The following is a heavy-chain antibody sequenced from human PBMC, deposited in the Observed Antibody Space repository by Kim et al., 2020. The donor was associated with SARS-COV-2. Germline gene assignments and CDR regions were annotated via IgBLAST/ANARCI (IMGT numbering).Heavy chain of an antibody. V-gene: IGHV4-39*01. J-gene: IGHJ4*02. CDR2: IYYSGST. Sequence: SETLSLTCTVSGGSISSSSYYWGWIRQPPGKGLEWIGSIYYSGSTYYNPSLKSRVTISVDTSKNQFSLKLRSVTAADTAVYYCARRGFATAAGLGYWGQG. CDR1: GGSISSSSYY. CDR3: ARRGFATAAGLGY. D-gene: IGHD6-13*01.